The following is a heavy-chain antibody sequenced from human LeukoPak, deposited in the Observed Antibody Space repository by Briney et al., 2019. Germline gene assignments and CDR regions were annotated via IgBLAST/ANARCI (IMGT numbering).Heavy chain of an antibody. CDR1: GFTFSSYA. CDR2: ISGSGDTT. D-gene: IGHD3-9*01. Sequence: PGGSLRLSYAASGFTFSSYAMSWVRQAPGKGLEWVSVISGSGDTTNYADSVKGRFTISRDNSKNTLYLQMNSLRAEDTAVYYCAKDMTGYYKSRRLYFEYWGQGTLVTVSS. J-gene: IGHJ4*02. V-gene: IGHV3-23*01. CDR3: AKDMTGYYKSRRLYFEY.